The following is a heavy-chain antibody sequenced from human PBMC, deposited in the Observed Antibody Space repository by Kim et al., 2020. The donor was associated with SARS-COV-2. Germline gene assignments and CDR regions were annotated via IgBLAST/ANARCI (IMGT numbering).Heavy chain of an antibody. D-gene: IGHD2-8*01. V-gene: IGHV3-23*01. Sequence: GGSLRLSCVASGFSFSNLGISWVREAPGKGLEWVSATSGGGDHTYYDACVKVRFTLSRDNSKNTLYRDRNSLRAEDTAVHSCAQRCTKGYDIDVWGKGT. J-gene: IGHJ6*03. CDR1: GFSFSNLG. CDR2: TSGGGDHT. CDR3: AQRCTKGYDIDV.